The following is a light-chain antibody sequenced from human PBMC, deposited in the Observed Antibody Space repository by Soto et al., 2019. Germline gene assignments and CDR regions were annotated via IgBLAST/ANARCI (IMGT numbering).Light chain of an antibody. CDR1: QSVTTR. Sequence: IVLTQSPGTLSLSPGERVTLSCRASQSVTTRLAWYQHKPGQAPTLLMSGASNRASGVPVRFSGSGSGTDFTLTISSLQPDDFGTYYCHQYKSYTPYTIGQGTKVDIK. V-gene: IGKV3D-15*01. CDR3: HQYKSYTPYT. CDR2: GAS. J-gene: IGKJ2*01.